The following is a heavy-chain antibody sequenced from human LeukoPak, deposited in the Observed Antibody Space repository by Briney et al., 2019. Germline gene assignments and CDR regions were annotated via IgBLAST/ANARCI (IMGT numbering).Heavy chain of an antibody. CDR2: IYHSGST. CDR1: GSSINSFY. D-gene: IGHD1-20*01. V-gene: IGHV4-59*13. J-gene: IGHJ4*02. Sequence: PSETLSLTCTVSGSSINSFYWNWFRQTPGKGLEWIGYIYHSGSTNYNPSLKSRLTMSLDASKKQISLSLSSVTAADTAVYFCARGHNWNDGQDYWSQGILVIVSS. CDR3: ARGHNWNDGQDY.